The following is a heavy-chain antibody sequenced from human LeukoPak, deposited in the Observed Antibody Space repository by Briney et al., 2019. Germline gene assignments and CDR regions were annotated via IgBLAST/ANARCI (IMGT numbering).Heavy chain of an antibody. CDR1: GFTFSSYA. V-gene: IGHV3-30*04. J-gene: IGHJ5*02. Sequence: PGRSLRLSCAASGFTFSSYAMHWVRQAPGKGLEWVAVISYDGSNKYYADSVKGRFTISRDNSKNTLYLQMNSLRAEDTSVYYCARGVVVVVAATSNWFDPWGQGTLVTVSS. D-gene: IGHD2-15*01. CDR2: ISYDGSNK. CDR3: ARGVVVVVAATSNWFDP.